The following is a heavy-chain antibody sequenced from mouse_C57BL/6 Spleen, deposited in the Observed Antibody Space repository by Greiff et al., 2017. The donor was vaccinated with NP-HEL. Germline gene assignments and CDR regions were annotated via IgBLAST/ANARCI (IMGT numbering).Heavy chain of an antibody. V-gene: IGHV1-54*01. Sequence: QVQLKQSGAELVRPGTSVKVSCKASGYAFTNYLIEWVKQRPGQGLEWIGVINPGSGGTNYNEKFKGKATLTADKSSSTAYMQLSSLTSEDSAVYFCATSDGYLYAMDYWGQGTSVTVSS. J-gene: IGHJ4*01. CDR3: ATSDGYLYAMDY. D-gene: IGHD2-3*01. CDR1: GYAFTNYL. CDR2: INPGSGGT.